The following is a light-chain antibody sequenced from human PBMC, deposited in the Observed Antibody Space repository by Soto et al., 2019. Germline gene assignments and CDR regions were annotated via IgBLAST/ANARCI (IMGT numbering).Light chain of an antibody. Sequence: DIQLTQSPIFLSASVGDRVTISCRASQAIINYLAWYQQKPGKAPNLLIFGASTLHSGVPSRFSGSGSGTEFTLTISSLQPEDFATYYCQQLNSHPRTFGQGTKLEIK. V-gene: IGKV1-9*01. CDR2: GAS. CDR1: QAIINY. CDR3: QQLNSHPRT. J-gene: IGKJ2*01.